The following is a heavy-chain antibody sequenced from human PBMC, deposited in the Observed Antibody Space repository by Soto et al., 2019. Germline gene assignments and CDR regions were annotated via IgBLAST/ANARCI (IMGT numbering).Heavy chain of an antibody. D-gene: IGHD2-15*01. V-gene: IGHV1-18*01. CDR1: GYTFSSFG. J-gene: IGHJ4*02. CDR2: VSVYNDDT. Sequence: ASVKVSCKASGYTFSSFGINWVRQAPGQGLEWVGWVSVYNDDTKYAQNFQGRVSLTTDTSTSTTYMEVGRLRSDDTAVYYCARTFRSGGSCYHEYWGEGTLVTVSS. CDR3: ARTFRSGGSCYHEY.